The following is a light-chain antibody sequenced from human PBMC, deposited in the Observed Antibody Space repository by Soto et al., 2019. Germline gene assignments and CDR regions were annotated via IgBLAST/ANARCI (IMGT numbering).Light chain of an antibody. J-gene: IGLJ1*01. CDR3: HVWDSSSDHYV. V-gene: IGLV3-21*02. CDR1: NIGGKS. CDR2: DDS. Sequence: SYELTQPPSVSVAPGQTARITCGGNNIGGKSVHWYQQTPGQAPLLVVYDDSDRPPGIPDRFSGSNSGDPATLTIRRVEAGDEADYYCHVWDSSSDHYVFGTGTKVTVL.